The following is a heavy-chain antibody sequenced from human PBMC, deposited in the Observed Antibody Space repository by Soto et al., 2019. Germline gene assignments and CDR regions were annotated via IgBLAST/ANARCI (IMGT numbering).Heavy chain of an antibody. CDR2: ISSSSSTI. CDR3: GRGAYYYDSSGLSY. J-gene: IGHJ4*02. CDR1: GFTFSSYS. Sequence: EVQLVESGGGLVQPGGSLRLSCAASGFTFSSYSMNWVRQAPGKGLEWVSSISSSSSTIYYADSVKGRFTIARDDAKNSLYQQMTSLRAADTAVHYWGRGAYYYDSSGLSYWGQGTLVTVSS. V-gene: IGHV3-48*01. D-gene: IGHD3-22*01.